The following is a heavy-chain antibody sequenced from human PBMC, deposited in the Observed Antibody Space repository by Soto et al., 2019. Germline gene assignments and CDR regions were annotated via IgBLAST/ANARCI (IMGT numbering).Heavy chain of an antibody. J-gene: IGHJ4*02. CDR1: GYTFTRFF. D-gene: IGHD3-16*02. V-gene: IGHV1-46*01. Sequence: QVQLVQYGAELKKPGAAVRASCQASGYTFTRFFVYWFRQAPGQGLEWMGKVNPNEDSATYAQKFQGRVAMTTDTSTSTVSMELSSLRSDDTAVYYCARGYGGVVVYFDHWGQGTLITVSS. CDR3: ARGYGGVVVYFDH. CDR2: VNPNEDSA.